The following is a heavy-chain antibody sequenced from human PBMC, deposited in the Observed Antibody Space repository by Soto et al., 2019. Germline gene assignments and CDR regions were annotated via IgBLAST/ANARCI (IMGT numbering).Heavy chain of an antibody. J-gene: IGHJ4*02. Sequence: GESLKISCKGSGYSFTSYWISWVRQMPGKGLEWMGRIYPSDSYTNYSPSFQGHVTISADKSISTAYLQWSSLEASDTAMYYCARHGDSIAAAGPDLRALYYWGQGTLVTVSS. D-gene: IGHD6-13*01. CDR3: ARHGDSIAAAGPDLRALYY. V-gene: IGHV5-10-1*01. CDR2: IYPSDSYT. CDR1: GYSFTSYW.